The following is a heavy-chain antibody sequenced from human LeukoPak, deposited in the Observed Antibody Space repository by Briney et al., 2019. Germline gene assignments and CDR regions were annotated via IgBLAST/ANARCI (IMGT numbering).Heavy chain of an antibody. Sequence: PVGSLRLSCAASGFSFSNYWMSWVRQAPGKGLEWVANIKHDGSEKYHVDSAKGRFTISRDNAKNSLYLQMNSLRAEDTAVYYCARDRGGYSGYIYWGQGTLVTVST. CDR1: GFSFSNYW. CDR2: IKHDGSEK. D-gene: IGHD5-12*01. V-gene: IGHV3-7*04. J-gene: IGHJ4*02. CDR3: ARDRGGYSGYIY.